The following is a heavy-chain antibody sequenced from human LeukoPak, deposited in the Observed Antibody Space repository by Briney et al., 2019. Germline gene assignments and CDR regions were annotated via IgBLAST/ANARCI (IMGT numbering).Heavy chain of an antibody. Sequence: SETLSLTCTVSGGSISGFYWSWIRQPPGKGLECIGYIYRSGSTNYNPSLKSRVTMSVDTSKNQFSLKLSSVTAADTAVYYCARLGAGADDSERSPYRWFDAWGQGTLVTVSS. CDR2: IYRSGST. CDR1: GGSISGFY. V-gene: IGHV4-4*09. D-gene: IGHD3-16*01. J-gene: IGHJ5*02. CDR3: ARLGAGADDSERSPYRWFDA.